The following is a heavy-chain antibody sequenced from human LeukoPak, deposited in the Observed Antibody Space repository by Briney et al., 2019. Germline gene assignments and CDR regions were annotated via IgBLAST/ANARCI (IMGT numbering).Heavy chain of an antibody. Sequence: GGSLRLSCAASGFTFSDYYMNWIRQAPGKGLEWVSYISSSGITIYYTDSVKGRFTISRDNAKNSLYLQMNILRAEDTAVYYCARIFRGYAYYFDSWGQGTLVTVSS. D-gene: IGHD2-2*01. J-gene: IGHJ4*02. CDR3: ARIFRGYAYYFDS. CDR2: ISSSGITI. V-gene: IGHV3-11*01. CDR1: GFTFSDYY.